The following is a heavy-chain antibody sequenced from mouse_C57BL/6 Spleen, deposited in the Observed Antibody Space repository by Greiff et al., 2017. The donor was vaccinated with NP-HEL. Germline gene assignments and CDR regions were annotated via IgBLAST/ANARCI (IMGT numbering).Heavy chain of an antibody. CDR3: AREEIYYGSTLDY. J-gene: IGHJ2*01. CDR1: GYTFTDYN. D-gene: IGHD1-1*01. V-gene: IGHV1-22*01. CDR2: INPNNGGT. Sequence: EVQVVESGPELVKPGASVKMSCKASGYTFTDYNMHWVKQSHGKSLEWIGYINPNNGGTSYNQKFKGKATLTVNKSSSTAYMELRSLTSEDSAVYYCAREEIYYGSTLDYWGQGTTLTVSS.